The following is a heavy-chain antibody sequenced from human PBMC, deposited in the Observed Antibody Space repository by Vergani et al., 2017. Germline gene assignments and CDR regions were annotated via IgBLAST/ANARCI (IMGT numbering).Heavy chain of an antibody. J-gene: IGHJ6*02. Sequence: QVQLQEWGAGLLKTSETLSLTCGVSGGSFSDYYWSWIRQAPGMGLEWIGEVNHGGSTNYNPSLKSRVTIYLDKSKNQFSLTLSSVTAADTAVYYCVRDLGRGYCSTTLCFGMDLWGQGTTVTVS. CDR3: VRDLGRGYCSTTLCFGMDL. D-gene: IGHD2-15*01. CDR1: GGSFSDYY. V-gene: IGHV4-34*01. CDR2: VNHGGST.